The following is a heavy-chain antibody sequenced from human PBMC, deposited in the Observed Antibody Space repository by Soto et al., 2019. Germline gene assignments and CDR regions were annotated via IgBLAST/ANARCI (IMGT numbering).Heavy chain of an antibody. Sequence: QVQLVESGGGVVQPGRSLRLSCAAYGFTFSSYGMHWVRQAPGKGLEWVAVISYDGSNKYYADSVKGRFTISRDNSKNTLYLQMNSLRAEDTAVYYCAKEATSSYYYYGMDVWGQGTTVTVSS. CDR2: ISYDGSNK. D-gene: IGHD1-26*01. V-gene: IGHV3-30*18. CDR3: AKEATSSYYYYGMDV. J-gene: IGHJ6*02. CDR1: GFTFSSYG.